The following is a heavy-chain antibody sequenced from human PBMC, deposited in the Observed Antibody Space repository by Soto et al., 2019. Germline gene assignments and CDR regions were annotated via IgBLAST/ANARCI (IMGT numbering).Heavy chain of an antibody. D-gene: IGHD1-20*01. Sequence: EASVNGCCKTSCYTFNTSAISFLPQAPGQGLEWVGWIRPDNGNRKSAQRLQGRVTLTTDTSASTAYMELRSLTSDDTAMYYCARDTESNRYNDWGQGTRVTVSP. CDR2: IRPDNGNR. CDR1: CYTFNTSA. J-gene: IGHJ1*01. V-gene: IGHV1-18*01. CDR3: ARDTESNRYND.